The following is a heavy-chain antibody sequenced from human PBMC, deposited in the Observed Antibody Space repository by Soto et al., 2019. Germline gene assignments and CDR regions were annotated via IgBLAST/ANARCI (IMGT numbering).Heavy chain of an antibody. V-gene: IGHV4-39*01. CDR1: GGSISSSSYY. J-gene: IGHJ4*02. CDR3: ARHLPTRYSNYLDY. D-gene: IGHD4-4*01. Sequence: PSETLSLTCTVSGGSISSSSYYWGWIRQPPGKGLEWIGSIYYSGSTYYNPSLKSRVTISVDTSKNQFSLKLSSVTAADTAVYYCARHLPTRYSNYLDYWGQGTLVTVYS. CDR2: IYYSGST.